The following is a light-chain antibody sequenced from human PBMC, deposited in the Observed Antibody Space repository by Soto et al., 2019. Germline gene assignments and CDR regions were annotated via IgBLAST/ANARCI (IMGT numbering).Light chain of an antibody. CDR3: QQSYSTPPT. J-gene: IGKJ1*01. CDR2: GAS. CDR1: LSIITY. V-gene: IGKV1-39*01. Sequence: DIQMTQSPSSLSASVGDRVTITCRASLSIITYLNWYHQKPGKAPKLLIYGASSLQSGVPSRFSGSGSGTDFTLTISSLQPEDFATYYCQQSYSTPPTFGQGTTVDIK.